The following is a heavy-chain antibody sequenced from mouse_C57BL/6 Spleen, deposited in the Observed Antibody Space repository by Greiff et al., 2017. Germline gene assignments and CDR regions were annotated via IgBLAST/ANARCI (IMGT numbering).Heavy chain of an antibody. CDR1: GYTFTSYW. D-gene: IGHD1-1*01. CDR2: IYPGSGST. Sequence: QVQLQQPGAELVKPGASVKMSCKASGYTFTSYWITWVKQRPGQGLEWIGDIYPGSGSTNYNEKFKSKATLTVDTSSSTAYMQLSSLTSEDSAVYYCARGDTTVVAPVDYWGQGTTLTVSS. J-gene: IGHJ2*01. V-gene: IGHV1-55*01. CDR3: ARGDTTVVAPVDY.